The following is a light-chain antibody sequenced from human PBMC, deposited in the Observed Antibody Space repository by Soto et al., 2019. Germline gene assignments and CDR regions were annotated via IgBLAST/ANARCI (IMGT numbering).Light chain of an antibody. J-gene: IGKJ5*01. CDR3: QQYNSYPLT. V-gene: IGKV3D-15*01. CDR2: GAS. CDR1: QSVSSN. Sequence: EIVLTQSPATLSLSPGERATLSCMASQSVSSNLAWYQQKPGQAPRLLIYGASSRATGIPSRFSGSGSGTEFTLTISSLQPDDFATYYCQQYNSYPLTFGQGTRLEIK.